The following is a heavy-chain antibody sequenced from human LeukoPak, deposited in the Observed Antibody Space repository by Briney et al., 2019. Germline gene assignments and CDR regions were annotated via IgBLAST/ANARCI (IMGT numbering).Heavy chain of an antibody. CDR2: IYYSGST. CDR3: ARDLRSSWYELGYGMDV. Sequence: PSQTLSPTCTVSGGSISSGDYYWSWIRQPPGKGLEWIGYIYYSGSTYYNPSLKSRVTISVDTSKNQFSLKLSSVTAADTAVYYCARDLRSSWYELGYGMDVWGQGTTVTVSS. D-gene: IGHD6-13*01. CDR1: GGSISSGDYY. J-gene: IGHJ6*02. V-gene: IGHV4-30-4*01.